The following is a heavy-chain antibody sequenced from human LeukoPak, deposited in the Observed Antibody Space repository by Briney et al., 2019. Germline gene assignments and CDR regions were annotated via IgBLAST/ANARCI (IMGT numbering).Heavy chain of an antibody. V-gene: IGHV1-69*13. CDR1: GGTFSSYA. J-gene: IGHJ4*02. Sequence: SVKLSCKASGGTFSSYAISWVRQAPGQGLEWMGGIIPIFGTANYAQKFQGRVTITADESTSTAYMELSSLRSEDTAVYYCARDRDWAGYSYGFYYWGQGTLVTVSS. CDR2: IIPIFGTA. CDR3: ARDRDWAGYSYGFYY. D-gene: IGHD5-18*01.